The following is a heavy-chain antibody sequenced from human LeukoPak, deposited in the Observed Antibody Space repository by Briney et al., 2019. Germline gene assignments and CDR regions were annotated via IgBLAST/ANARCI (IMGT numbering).Heavy chain of an antibody. CDR1: GFTFSSYA. CDR2: ISGSGIST. CDR3: AKSRARREGSSGSVDY. J-gene: IGHJ4*02. D-gene: IGHD3-22*01. V-gene: IGHV3-23*01. Sequence: GGSLRLSCAASGFTFSSYAMTWVRQAPGKGLEWVSAISGSGISTYYADSVSGRFTISRDNPKNTLYLQMNSLRAEDTAVYYCAKSRARREGSSGSVDYWGQGTLVTVSS.